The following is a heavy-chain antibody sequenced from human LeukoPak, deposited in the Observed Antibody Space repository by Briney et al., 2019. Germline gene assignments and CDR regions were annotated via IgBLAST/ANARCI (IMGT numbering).Heavy chain of an antibody. Sequence: PSETLSLTCTVSVGSIRRYYWSCMPQPPGKGGEWIGYIYYSGSTNYNPSLKSRVTISVITSKNQFSLKLSSVTAADTAVYYCARAEDYSNYSGWGQGTLVTVSS. CDR1: VGSIRRYY. CDR3: ARAEDYSNYSG. V-gene: IGHV4-59*01. D-gene: IGHD4-11*01. J-gene: IGHJ4*02. CDR2: IYYSGST.